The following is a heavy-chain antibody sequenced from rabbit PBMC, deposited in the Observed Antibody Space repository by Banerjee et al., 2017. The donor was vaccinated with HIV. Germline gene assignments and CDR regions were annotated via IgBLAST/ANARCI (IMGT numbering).Heavy chain of an antibody. Sequence: QSLEESGGDLVKPGASLTLTCTASGFSFSGSYWICWVRQAPGKGLEWIACIDAARSGGTYYASWANGRFTISKTSTTVTLQMTSLTAADTATYFCARDILTGVDHRLDLWGPGTLVTVS. CDR1: GFSFSGSYW. D-gene: IGHD4-1*01. CDR2: IDAARSGGT. CDR3: ARDILTGVDHRLDL. V-gene: IGHV1S40*01. J-gene: IGHJ3*01.